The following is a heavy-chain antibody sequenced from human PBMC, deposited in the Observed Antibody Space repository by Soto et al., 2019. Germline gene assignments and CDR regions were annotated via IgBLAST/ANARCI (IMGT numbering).Heavy chain of an antibody. CDR3: ARHARDCSSTSCYYNWFDP. CDR1: GYSFTSYW. CDR2: IYPGDSDT. V-gene: IGHV5-51*01. Sequence: GESLKISCKGSGYSFTSYWIGWVRQMPGKGLERMGIIYPGDSDTRYSPSFQGQVTISADKSISTAYLQWSSLKASDTAIYYCARHARDCSSTSCYYNWFDPWGQGTLVTVSS. J-gene: IGHJ5*02. D-gene: IGHD2-2*01.